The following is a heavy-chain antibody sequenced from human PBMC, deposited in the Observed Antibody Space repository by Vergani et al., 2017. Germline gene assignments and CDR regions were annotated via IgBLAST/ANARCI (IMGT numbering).Heavy chain of an antibody. CDR3: ARDGVAALFFDY. CDR1: GFTFSSYG. CDR2: IWYDGSNK. D-gene: IGHD6-13*01. V-gene: IGHV3-33*01. Sequence: QVQLVESGGGVVQPGRSLRLSCAASGFTFSSYGMHWVRQAPGKGLEWVAVIWYDGSNKYYADSVKGRFTISRDNSKNTLYLQMNSLRAEDTAVYYCARDGVAALFFDYWGQGTLVTVSS. J-gene: IGHJ4*02.